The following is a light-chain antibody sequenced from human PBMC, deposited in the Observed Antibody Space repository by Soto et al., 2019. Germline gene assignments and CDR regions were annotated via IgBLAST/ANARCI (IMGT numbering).Light chain of an antibody. CDR2: EDT. CDR3: FAFTSDGTWV. Sequence: QSALTQPASVSGSPGQSITISCAGTSSDVGSHPLVSWYQQHPGKAPKLMISEDTKRPSGLSNRFSGSKSGNMASLTTSGLQAEDEAAYYCFAFTSDGTWVFGGGTKLTVL. V-gene: IGLV2-23*01. J-gene: IGLJ3*02. CDR1: SSDVGSHPL.